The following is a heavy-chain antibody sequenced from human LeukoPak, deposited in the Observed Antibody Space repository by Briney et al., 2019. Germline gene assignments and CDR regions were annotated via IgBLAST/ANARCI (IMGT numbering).Heavy chain of an antibody. J-gene: IGHJ4*02. CDR3: AKSATKYSGYDEYYFDY. D-gene: IGHD5-12*01. CDR1: GLTFSSYG. Sequence: PGGSLRLSCAASGLTFSSYGMHWVRQAPGKGLEWVAVISYDGSNKYYADSVKGRFTISRDNSKNTLYLQMNSLRAEDTAVYYCAKSATKYSGYDEYYFDYWGQGTLVTVSS. V-gene: IGHV3-30*18. CDR2: ISYDGSNK.